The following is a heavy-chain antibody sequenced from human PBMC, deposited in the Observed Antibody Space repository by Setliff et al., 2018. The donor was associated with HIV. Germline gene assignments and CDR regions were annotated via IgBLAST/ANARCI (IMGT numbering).Heavy chain of an antibody. Sequence: SVKVSCKASGYTFTKYGISWVRQAPGQGLEWMGGIIPISGTVNYAQKFWGRVTITTHESTSTAYMELSSLRSEDTAVYYCARDFGGYCSSMSCPGLFDPWGQGTLVTVSS. CDR3: ARDFGGYCSSMSCPGLFDP. CDR1: GYTFTKYG. D-gene: IGHD2-2*01. J-gene: IGHJ5*02. CDR2: IIPISGTV. V-gene: IGHV1-69*05.